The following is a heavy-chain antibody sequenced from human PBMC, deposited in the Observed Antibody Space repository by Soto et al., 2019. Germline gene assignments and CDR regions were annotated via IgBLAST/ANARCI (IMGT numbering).Heavy chain of an antibody. CDR1: GGSFSGYY. D-gene: IGHD3-10*01. CDR2: INHSGST. V-gene: IGHV4-34*01. Sequence: QVQLQQWGAGLLKPSETLSLTCAVYGGSFSGYYWSWIRQPPGKGLEWIGEINHSGSTNYNPSLKSRVTISVDTSKNQFSLKLSSVPAADTAVYYCAPNPYGSGKNWFDPWGQGTLVTVSS. CDR3: APNPYGSGKNWFDP. J-gene: IGHJ5*02.